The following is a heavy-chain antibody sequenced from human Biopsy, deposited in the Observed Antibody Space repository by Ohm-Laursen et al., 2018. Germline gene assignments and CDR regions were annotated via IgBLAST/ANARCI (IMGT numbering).Heavy chain of an antibody. V-gene: IGHV3-9*01. CDR2: ISWSSAHI. D-gene: IGHD3/OR15-3a*01. J-gene: IGHJ6*02. CDR3: ARDYDFWSGYYDYQQSGMDV. CDR1: GFTFEDYA. Sequence: SLRLSCAASGFTFEDYAMHWVRQVPGKGLEWVSGISWSSAHIDYVDSVKGRFTISRDNAKKSLYLQMNSVRAEDTAVYYCARDYDFWSGYYDYQQSGMDVWGQGTTVTVSS.